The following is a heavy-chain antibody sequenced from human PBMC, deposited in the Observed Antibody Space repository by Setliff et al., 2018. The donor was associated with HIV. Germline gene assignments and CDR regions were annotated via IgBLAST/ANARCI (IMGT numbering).Heavy chain of an antibody. J-gene: IGHJ4*02. Sequence: GSLRLSCAASGFTFSSYSMNWVRQPPGKGLEWIGEINHSGSTDYNPSLKSRVTISVDTSKRQFSLKLSSVTAADTAVYYCARGLDYYGSGSYLPLGYWGQGTLVTVSS. V-gene: IGHV4-34*01. CDR2: INHSGST. CDR3: ARGLDYYGSGSYLPLGY. CDR1: GFTFSSYS. D-gene: IGHD3-10*01.